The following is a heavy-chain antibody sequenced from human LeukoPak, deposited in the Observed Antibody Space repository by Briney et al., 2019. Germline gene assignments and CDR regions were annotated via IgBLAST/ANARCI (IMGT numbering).Heavy chain of an antibody. CDR1: GYSISSGYY. CDR3: ARHDYSNYANWFDP. CDR2: IYYSGST. V-gene: IGHV4-38-2*02. Sequence: SETLSLTCTVSGYSISSGYYWGWIRQPPGKGLEWIGSIYYSGSTYYNPSLKSRVTISVDTSKNQFSLKLSSVTAADTAVYYCARHDYSNYANWFDPWGQGTLVTVSS. D-gene: IGHD4-11*01. J-gene: IGHJ5*02.